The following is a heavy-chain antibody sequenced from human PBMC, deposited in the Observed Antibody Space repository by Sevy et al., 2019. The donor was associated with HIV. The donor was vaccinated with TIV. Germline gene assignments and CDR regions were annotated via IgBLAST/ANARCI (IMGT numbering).Heavy chain of an antibody. J-gene: IGHJ5*02. CDR1: GFMFRTFG. V-gene: IGHV3-30*02. D-gene: IGHD3-3*01. CDR2: ITFDGISD. Sequence: WGSLRLSCAASGFMFRTFGMHWVRQAPGKGLEWVAFITFDGISDYYADSVKGRFTISRDNSKSVLYLEMSSLRADDTAVYYCARDRYCSYTDCYNWFDPWGQGTLVTVSS. CDR3: ARDRYCSYTDCYNWFDP.